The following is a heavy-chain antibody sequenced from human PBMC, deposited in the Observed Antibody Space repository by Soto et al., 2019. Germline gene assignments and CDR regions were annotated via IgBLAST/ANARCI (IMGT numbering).Heavy chain of an antibody. Sequence: ASVKVSCKASGYTFTSYDINWVRKATGQGFEYLGWMNPNSGNTNYVKKFQGRVTMTRDTSTSTAYMELRSLRSDDTAVYYCARDKFRKTSGYGNWFDPWGQGTLVTVSS. V-gene: IGHV1-8*01. CDR1: GYTFTSYD. CDR2: MNPNSGNT. D-gene: IGHD5-12*01. CDR3: ARDKFRKTSGYGNWFDP. J-gene: IGHJ5*02.